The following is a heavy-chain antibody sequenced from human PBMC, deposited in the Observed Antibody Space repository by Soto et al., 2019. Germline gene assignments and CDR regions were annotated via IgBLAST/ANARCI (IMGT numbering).Heavy chain of an antibody. J-gene: IGHJ4*02. CDR2: IIPVFGTP. CDR3: TRGGFHFADHTGYSFES. Sequence: HGQLVQSGAEVREPGSSVKVSCRASGDTFIYYAFNWVRQAPGQGLEWLGGIIPVFGTPDYAQSFHDRITITADKSTNTTYLEVIKLRSEDTATYYCTRGGFHFADHTGYSFESWGQGALVTVSS. D-gene: IGHD3-9*01. CDR1: GDTFIYYA. V-gene: IGHV1-69*06.